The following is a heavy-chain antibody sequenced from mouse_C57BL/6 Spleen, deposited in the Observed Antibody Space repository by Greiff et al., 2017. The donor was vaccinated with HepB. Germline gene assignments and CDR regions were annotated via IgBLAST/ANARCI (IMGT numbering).Heavy chain of an antibody. CDR2: ISSGSSTI. V-gene: IGHV5-17*01. CDR1: GFTFSDYG. J-gene: IGHJ4*01. D-gene: IGHD1-1*01. Sequence: EVKLVESGGGLVKPGGSLKLSCAASGFTFSDYGMHWVRQAPEKGLEWVAYISSGSSTIYYADTVKGRFTISRDNAKNTLFLQMTSLRSEDTAMYYCARATTVVATDAMYYWGQGTSVTVSS. CDR3: ARATTVVATDAMYY.